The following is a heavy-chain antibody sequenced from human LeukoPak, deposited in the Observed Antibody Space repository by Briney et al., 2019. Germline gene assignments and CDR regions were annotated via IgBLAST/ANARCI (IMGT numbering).Heavy chain of an antibody. CDR1: GYTFTGYY. CDR3: TRPLGYCSGGTCYTFGY. CDR2: INANSGGT. V-gene: IGHV1-2*02. Sequence: ASVKVSCKASGYTFTGYYIHWVRQAPGQGLEWTGWINANSGGTNYVQKFQGRVTMTRDTSISTAYMELSSLRSDDTAVYYCTRPLGYCSGGTCYTFGYWGQGTLVTVSS. J-gene: IGHJ4*02. D-gene: IGHD2-15*01.